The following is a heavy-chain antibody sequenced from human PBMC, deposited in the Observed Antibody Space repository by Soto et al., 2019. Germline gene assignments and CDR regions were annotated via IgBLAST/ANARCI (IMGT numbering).Heavy chain of an antibody. CDR1: GYTFTSYG. CDR2: ISAYNGNT. Sequence: ASVKVSCKASGYTFTSYGISWVRQAPGQGLEWMGWISAYNGNTNYAQKLQGRVTMTTDTSTSTAYMELRSLRSDDTAVYYCARDRGSLSRGVDAFDIWGQGTMVTVSS. CDR3: ARDRGSLSRGVDAFDI. V-gene: IGHV1-18*01. D-gene: IGHD3-10*01. J-gene: IGHJ3*02.